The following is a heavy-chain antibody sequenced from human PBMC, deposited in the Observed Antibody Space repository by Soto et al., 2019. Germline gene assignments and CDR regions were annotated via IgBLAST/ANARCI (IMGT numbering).Heavy chain of an antibody. D-gene: IGHD3-10*01. V-gene: IGHV3-48*02. CDR3: ARDGTLLWFGGWYYYGMDV. J-gene: IGHJ6*02. CDR2: ISSSSSTI. Sequence: GSLRLSCAASGFTFSSYSMNWVRQAPGKGLEWGSYISSSSSTIYYADSVKGRFTISRDNAKNSLYLQMNSLRDEDTAVYYCARDGTLLWFGGWYYYGMDVWGQGTTVTVSS. CDR1: GFTFSSYS.